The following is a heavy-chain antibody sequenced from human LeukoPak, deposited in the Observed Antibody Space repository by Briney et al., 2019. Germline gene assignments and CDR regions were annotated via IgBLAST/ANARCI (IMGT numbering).Heavy chain of an antibody. CDR2: IYYTGST. V-gene: IGHV4-59*01. J-gene: IGHJ4*02. CDR3: ARVRGGGVDY. Sequence: SETLSLTRDVSGDSISSYYWSWIRQPPGKGLEWIGYIYYTGSTNYNPSLKSRVTISVDTSKNQFSLRLTSVTAADTAVYYCARVRGGGVDYWGQGTLVTVSS. D-gene: IGHD2-15*01. CDR1: GDSISSYY.